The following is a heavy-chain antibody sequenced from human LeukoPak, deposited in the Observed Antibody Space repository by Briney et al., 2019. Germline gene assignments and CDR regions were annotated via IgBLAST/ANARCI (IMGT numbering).Heavy chain of an antibody. Sequence: PGGSLRLSCAASGFTFSDHYMYWVRQAPGKGLEYVSAISSNGDSTFYANSVKGRFTISRDNSKNSLYLQMGSLRADDMGVYYCARATNDYGGNSDYWGQGTLVTVSS. CDR2: ISSNGDST. V-gene: IGHV3-64*01. CDR3: ARATNDYGGNSDY. D-gene: IGHD4-23*01. J-gene: IGHJ4*02. CDR1: GFTFSDHY.